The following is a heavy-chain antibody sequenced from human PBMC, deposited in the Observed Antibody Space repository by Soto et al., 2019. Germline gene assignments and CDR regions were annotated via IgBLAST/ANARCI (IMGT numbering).Heavy chain of an antibody. CDR1: GGSISSGDYY. J-gene: IGHJ6*02. CDR2: IYYSGST. CDR3: ARDRNSSSWSGWYYYYGMDV. Sequence: SETLSLTCTVSGGSISSGDYYWSWIRQPPGKGLEWIGYIYYSGSTYYNPSLKSRVTISVDTSKNQFSLKLSSVTAADTAVYYCARDRNSSSWSGWYYYYGMDVWGQGTTVTVS. D-gene: IGHD6-13*01. V-gene: IGHV4-30-4*01.